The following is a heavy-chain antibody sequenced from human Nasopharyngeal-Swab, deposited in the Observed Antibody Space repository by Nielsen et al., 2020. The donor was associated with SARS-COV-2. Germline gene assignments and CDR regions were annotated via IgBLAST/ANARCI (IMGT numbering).Heavy chain of an antibody. CDR3: AKDAGASRYFDY. V-gene: IGHV3-7*01. Sequence: GESLEISCAASGFTFSNFWMSWVRQAPGKGLEWVANIKQDGSEKYYVDSVKGRFTISRDNSKNTLYLQMNSLRAEDTAVYYCAKDAGASRYFDYWGQGTLVTVSS. CDR1: GFTFSNFW. D-gene: IGHD1-26*01. J-gene: IGHJ4*02. CDR2: IKQDGSEK.